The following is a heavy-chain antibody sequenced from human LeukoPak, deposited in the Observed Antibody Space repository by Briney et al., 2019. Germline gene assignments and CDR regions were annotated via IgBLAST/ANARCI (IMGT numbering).Heavy chain of an antibody. Sequence: GGSLRLSCAASGFTFSSYAMSWVRQAPGKGLEWVSAISGSGGSTYYADSVKGRFTISRDNAKNTLYLQMNSLRAEDTAVYYCARVRIAAAGLYYYGMDVWGQGTTVTVSS. CDR2: ISGSGGST. D-gene: IGHD6-13*01. J-gene: IGHJ6*02. CDR3: ARVRIAAAGLYYYGMDV. CDR1: GFTFSSYA. V-gene: IGHV3-23*01.